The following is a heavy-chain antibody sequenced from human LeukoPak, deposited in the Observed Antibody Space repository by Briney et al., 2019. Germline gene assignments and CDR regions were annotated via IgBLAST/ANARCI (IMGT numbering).Heavy chain of an antibody. D-gene: IGHD2-15*01. CDR2: IYYSGST. CDR1: GGSISSYY. J-gene: IGHJ5*02. V-gene: IGHV4-59*01. CDR3: ARGSRRYCSGGSCRGWFDP. Sequence: SETLSLTCTVSGGSISSYYWSWIRQPPGKGLEWIGYIYYSGSTNYNPSLKSRVTISVDASKNQFSLKLSSVTAADTAVYYCARGSRRYCSGGSCRGWFDPWGQGTLVTASS.